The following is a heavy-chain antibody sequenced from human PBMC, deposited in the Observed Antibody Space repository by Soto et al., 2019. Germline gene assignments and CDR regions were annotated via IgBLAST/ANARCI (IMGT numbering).Heavy chain of an antibody. V-gene: IGHV1-18*04. D-gene: IGHD3-3*01. CDR2: ISAYNGNT. Sequence: ASVKVSCKASGYTFTSYGISWVRQAPGQGLEWMGWISAYNGNTNYAQKLQGRVTMTTDTSTSTAYMELRSLRSDDTAVYYCARQHLYAFWSGSHPSWFDPWGQGTMVTFSS. J-gene: IGHJ5*02. CDR3: ARQHLYAFWSGSHPSWFDP. CDR1: GYTFTSYG.